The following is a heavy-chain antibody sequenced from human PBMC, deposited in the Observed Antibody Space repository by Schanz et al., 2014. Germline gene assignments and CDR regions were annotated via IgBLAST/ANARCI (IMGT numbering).Heavy chain of an antibody. CDR2: MNSAGTTT. V-gene: IGHV3-74*01. CDR1: GFTFSTYW. D-gene: IGHD3-10*01. J-gene: IGHJ6*02. Sequence: EVQLVESGGGLVQPGGSLRLSCAASGFTFSTYWMHWVRQAPGKGLVWVSHMNSAGTTTTYADSVKGRFTISRDNSKNSLYLKMNCLRAADTAVYFCARDRAASYYDSGMSYYFYGMDAWGQGTTVTVSS. CDR3: ARDRAASYYDSGMSYYFYGMDA.